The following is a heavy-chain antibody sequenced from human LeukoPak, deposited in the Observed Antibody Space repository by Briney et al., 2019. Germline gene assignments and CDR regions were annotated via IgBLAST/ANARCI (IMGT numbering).Heavy chain of an antibody. V-gene: IGHV4-59*01. CDR3: ARVTGYMIEDYFDY. Sequence: SETLSLTCTASGGFISSYYWSWIRQPPGKGLEWIGYIYYSGSTNYKPSLKSRVTISVETSKNQFSLKLRSVTAADTAVYYCARVTGYMIEDYFDYWGQGTLVTVSS. J-gene: IGHJ4*02. CDR1: GGFISSYY. D-gene: IGHD3-22*01. CDR2: IYYSGST.